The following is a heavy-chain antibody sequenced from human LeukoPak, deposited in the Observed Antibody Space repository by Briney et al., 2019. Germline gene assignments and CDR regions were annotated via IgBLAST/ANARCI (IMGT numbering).Heavy chain of an antibody. CDR1: GGSISNYY. V-gene: IGHV4-59*01. Sequence: SETLSLTCTVSGGSISNYYWNWIRQPPGKGLEWIASIYYSGSTNYNPSLKSRVTISVDKSKNQFSLKLSSVTAADTAVYYCARARYYDSSGYQVWYFDLWGRGTLATVSS. CDR2: IYYSGST. CDR3: ARARYYDSSGYQVWYFDL. J-gene: IGHJ2*01. D-gene: IGHD3-22*01.